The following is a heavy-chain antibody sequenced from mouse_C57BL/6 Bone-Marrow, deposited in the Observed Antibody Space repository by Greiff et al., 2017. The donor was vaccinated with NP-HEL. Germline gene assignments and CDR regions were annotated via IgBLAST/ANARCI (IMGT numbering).Heavy chain of an antibody. Sequence: LKESGPGILQSSQTLSLTCSFSGFSLSTSGMGVSWIRQPSGKGLEWLAHIYWDDDKRYNPSLKSRLTISKDTSRNQVFLKITSVDTADTATYYCARSPSYYSNYNYAMDYWGQGTSVTVSS. CDR3: ARSPSYYSNYNYAMDY. CDR1: GFSLSTSGMG. V-gene: IGHV8-12*01. J-gene: IGHJ4*01. CDR2: IYWDDDK. D-gene: IGHD2-5*01.